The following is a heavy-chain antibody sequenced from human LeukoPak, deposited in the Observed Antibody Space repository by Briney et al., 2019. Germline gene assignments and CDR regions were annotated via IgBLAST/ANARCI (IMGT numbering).Heavy chain of an antibody. V-gene: IGHV7-4-1*02. CDR2: INTNTGNP. J-gene: IGHJ6*03. CDR1: GYTFTSYA. Sequence: ASVKVSCKASGYTFTSYAMNWVRQAPGQGLEWMGWINTNTGNPTYAQGFAGRFVFSLDTSVSTAYLQISSLKAEDTAVYYCARDMGSYYYYYMDVWGKGTTVTVSS. CDR3: ARDMGSYYYYYMDV. D-gene: IGHD3-10*01.